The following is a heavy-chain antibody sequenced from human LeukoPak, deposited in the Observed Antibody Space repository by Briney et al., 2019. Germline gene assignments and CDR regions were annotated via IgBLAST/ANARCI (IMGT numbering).Heavy chain of an antibody. J-gene: IGHJ4*02. V-gene: IGHV3-23*01. CDR2: IGASGGST. CDR1: GFTFSSYA. D-gene: IGHD6-19*01. CDR3: ARGPYSSGSSADY. Sequence: PGGSLRLSCATSGFTFSSYAMSWVRQAPGKGLEWVSGIGASGGSTNYADSVKGRFTISRDNAKNSLYLQMNSLRAEDTAVYYCARGPYSSGSSADYWGQGTLVTVSS.